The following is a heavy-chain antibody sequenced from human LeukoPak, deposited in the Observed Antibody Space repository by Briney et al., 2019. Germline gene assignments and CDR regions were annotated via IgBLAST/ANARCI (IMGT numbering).Heavy chain of an antibody. J-gene: IGHJ3*02. V-gene: IGHV3-23*01. CDR2: ISASANST. CDR3: ARGPSCTSTSCYVIGALDI. CDR1: GFTFDIYA. D-gene: IGHD2-2*01. Sequence: GGSLILSCAASGFTFDIYAMTWVRQAPGKGPEWVSGISASANSTYYADSVQGRFIISRDNSKNNLYLQMNSLRVDDMAVYYCARGPSCTSTSCYVIGALDIWGLGTTVTVSS.